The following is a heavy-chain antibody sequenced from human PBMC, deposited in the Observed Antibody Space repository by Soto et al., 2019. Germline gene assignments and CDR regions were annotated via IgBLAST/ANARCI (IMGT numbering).Heavy chain of an antibody. Sequence: QVKLVQSGTEVKKPGASIKVSCKASGYSFATSGMSWVRQAPGQGLEWMGGISVYNGNTNYGQKLPDRVTMSTDTSTNAAFLEVRNLRSDDRAVNYCARAGHYYNVSGYANWGQGTLVTVS. CDR3: ARAGHYYNVSGYAN. CDR1: GYSFATSG. CDR2: ISVYNGNT. V-gene: IGHV1-18*01. J-gene: IGHJ4*02. D-gene: IGHD3-22*01.